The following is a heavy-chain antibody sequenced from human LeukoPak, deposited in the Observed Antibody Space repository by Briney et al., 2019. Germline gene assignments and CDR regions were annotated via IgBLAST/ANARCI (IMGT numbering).Heavy chain of an antibody. V-gene: IGHV1-2*02. D-gene: IGHD6-13*01. CDR1: GYXFTGYY. Sequence: ASVKVSCKASGYXFTGYYIHWVRQAPGQGLEWMGWINPNSGGTNSAQKFQGRVTVTRDTSISTAYMELSRLRSDDTAVYYCARAGYSSSWNDYWGQGTLVTVSS. CDR2: INPNSGGT. CDR3: ARAGYSSSWNDY. J-gene: IGHJ4*02.